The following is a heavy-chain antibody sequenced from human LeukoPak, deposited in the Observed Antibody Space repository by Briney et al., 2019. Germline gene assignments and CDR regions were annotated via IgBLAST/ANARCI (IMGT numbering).Heavy chain of an antibody. Sequence: SETLSLTCTVSGGSISSSSYYWGWIRQPSGKGLEWIGSIYYSGSTYHNPSLKSRVTISIDTSKNQFSLKLSSVTAADTAVYYCATTTIRLGYWGQGTLVTVSS. CDR1: GGSISSSSYY. J-gene: IGHJ4*02. D-gene: IGHD1-26*01. CDR2: IYYSGST. V-gene: IGHV4-39*07. CDR3: ATTTIRLGY.